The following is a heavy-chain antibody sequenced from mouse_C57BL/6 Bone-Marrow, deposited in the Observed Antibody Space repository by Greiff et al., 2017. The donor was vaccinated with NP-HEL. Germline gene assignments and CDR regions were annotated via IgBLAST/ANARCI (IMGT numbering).Heavy chain of an antibody. CDR3: ARVRYGSSLDWYFDV. D-gene: IGHD1-1*01. CDR2: INPSSGYT. Sequence: QVQLKESGAELAKPGASVKLSCKASGYTFTSYWMHWVKQRPGQGLEWIGYINPSSGYTKYNQKFKDKATLTADKSSSTAYMQLSSLTYEDSAVYYCARVRYGSSLDWYFDVWGTGTTVTVSS. V-gene: IGHV1-7*01. J-gene: IGHJ1*03. CDR1: GYTFTSYW.